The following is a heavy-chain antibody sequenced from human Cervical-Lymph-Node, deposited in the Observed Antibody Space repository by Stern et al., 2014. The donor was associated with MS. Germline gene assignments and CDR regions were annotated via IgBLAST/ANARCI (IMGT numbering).Heavy chain of an antibody. J-gene: IGHJ2*01. Sequence: QITLKESGPTLVKPRQTLTLTCTFSGFSLSTDEVGVGWIRQPPGRALEWLALIYWNDDKRYRPSLKSRLTITKDTSNNQVVLTMTDMDPLDTATYFCARDHIYNNAWCFDVWGRGTLVTVSS. D-gene: IGHD1-1*01. CDR1: GFSLSTDEVG. CDR3: ARDHIYNNAWCFDV. CDR2: IYWNDDK. V-gene: IGHV2-5*01.